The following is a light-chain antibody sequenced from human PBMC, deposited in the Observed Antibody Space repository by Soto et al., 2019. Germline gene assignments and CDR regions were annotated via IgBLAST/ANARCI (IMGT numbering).Light chain of an antibody. CDR2: GVS. CDR1: HNISYSY. Sequence: LVWTRSPGIMSLSPWERATFACRASHNISYSYLAWYHQKPGQAPRLLIYGVSSRATGIPSRFSGSGSGTDFTLIISRLQPEDVAIYYCQQYGGSPPITFGQGTRLEIK. CDR3: QQYGGSPPIT. J-gene: IGKJ5*01. V-gene: IGKV3-20*01.